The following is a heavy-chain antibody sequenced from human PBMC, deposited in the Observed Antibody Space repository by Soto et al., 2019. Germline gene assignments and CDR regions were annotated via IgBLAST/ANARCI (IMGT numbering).Heavy chain of an antibody. J-gene: IGHJ5*02. Sequence: SETLSLTCGVYGGSFSGYYWSWIRQPPGKGLEWIGEINHSGSTNYNPSLKSRVTISVDTSKNQFSLKLSSVTAADTAVYYRARVRRDTGWFDPWGQGTLVTVSS. CDR1: GGSFSGYY. CDR3: ARVRRDTGWFDP. D-gene: IGHD4-17*01. V-gene: IGHV4-34*01. CDR2: INHSGST.